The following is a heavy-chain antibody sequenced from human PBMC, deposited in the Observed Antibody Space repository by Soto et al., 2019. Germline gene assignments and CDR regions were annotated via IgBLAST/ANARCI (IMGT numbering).Heavy chain of an antibody. CDR3: ARAKRGSFYFDS. CDR2: INPNSGDT. V-gene: IGHV1-2*02. CDR1: GYTFTIYF. Sequence: QVQLVQSGPEMSKPGASVKVSCNTSGYTFTIYFIHWVRQAPGRGLEWMGWINPNSGDTKYAQNLQGRVTMTRYTSISTAYMVLVGLTSDDTAVFFCARAKRGSFYFDSWDQGTLVTVSS. D-gene: IGHD1-26*01. J-gene: IGHJ4*02.